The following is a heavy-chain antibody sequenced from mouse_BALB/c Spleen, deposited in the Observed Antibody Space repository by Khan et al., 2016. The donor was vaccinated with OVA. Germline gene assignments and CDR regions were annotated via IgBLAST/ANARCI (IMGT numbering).Heavy chain of an antibody. V-gene: IGHV1S56*01. J-gene: IGHJ4*01. CDR3: ARGDYYGTYAMDY. CDR2: IYPGNVNT. Sequence: QVQLKESGPELVKPGASVRLSCKASGSTFTNYYIHWVKQRPGQGLEWIGWIYPGNVNTYYNENFKGKATLTADKSSSTAYMQLSSLNSEDSAVYFCARGDYYGTYAMDYWGQGTSVTVSS. CDR1: GSTFTNYY. D-gene: IGHD1-1*01.